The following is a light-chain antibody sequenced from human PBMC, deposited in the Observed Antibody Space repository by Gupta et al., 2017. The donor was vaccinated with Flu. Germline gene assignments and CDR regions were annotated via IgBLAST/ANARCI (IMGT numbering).Light chain of an antibody. Sequence: EIVLTQSPGTLSLSPGERATLSCRASQSVSSSYLAWYQQKPGQAPRLLIYGASSRATGTPDRFSGSGSGTDFTLTISRLEPEDFAVYYCQQYGSSPPYTFGQGTKPEIK. V-gene: IGKV3-20*01. CDR1: QSVSSSY. CDR2: GAS. CDR3: QQYGSSPPYT. J-gene: IGKJ2*01.